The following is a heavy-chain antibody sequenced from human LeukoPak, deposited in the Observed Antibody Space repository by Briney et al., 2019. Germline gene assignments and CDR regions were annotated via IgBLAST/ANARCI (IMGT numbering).Heavy chain of an antibody. J-gene: IGHJ4*02. CDR3: ASFPQRWLPPAH. V-gene: IGHV4-34*01. D-gene: IGHD5-18*01. CDR1: GGSFSGYY. CDR2: INHSGST. Sequence: SETLSLTCAVYGGSFSGYYWSWIRQPPGKGLEWIGEINHSGSTNYNPSLKSRVTISIDTSKNQFSLRLSSVTAADTAVYYCASFPQRWLPPAHWGQGTLVTVSS.